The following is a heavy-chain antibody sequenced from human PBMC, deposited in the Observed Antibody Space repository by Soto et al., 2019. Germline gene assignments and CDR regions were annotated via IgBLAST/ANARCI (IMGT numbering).Heavy chain of an antibody. J-gene: IGHJ4*02. CDR2: ISHDGNNK. V-gene: IGHV3-30-3*01. CDR3: ARASGHIYATLHGPFDH. D-gene: IGHD2-8*01. Sequence: PGGSLRLSCAASGFTFNRHPLHWVRQAPGKGLEWVAVISHDGNNKCYADSVKGRFTISRDNSMNMLYLQMHGLRTEDTAIFYCARASGHIYATLHGPFDHWGQGALVTVSS. CDR1: GFTFNRHP.